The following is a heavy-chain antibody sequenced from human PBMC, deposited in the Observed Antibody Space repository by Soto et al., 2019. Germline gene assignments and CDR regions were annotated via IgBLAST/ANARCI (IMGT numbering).Heavy chain of an antibody. J-gene: IGHJ4*02. CDR1: GFTFSSYA. V-gene: IGHV3-23*01. Sequence: EVQLLESGGGLVQPGGSLRLSCAASGFTFSSYAMRWVRQAPVKGLEWVSAISGSGDSTYYADSVKGRFTISRDNSKNTMYLQMNSLRDEDTAVYYCARRGSGSYYDYWGQGTLVTVSS. CDR3: ARRGSGSYYDY. D-gene: IGHD1-26*01. CDR2: ISGSGDST.